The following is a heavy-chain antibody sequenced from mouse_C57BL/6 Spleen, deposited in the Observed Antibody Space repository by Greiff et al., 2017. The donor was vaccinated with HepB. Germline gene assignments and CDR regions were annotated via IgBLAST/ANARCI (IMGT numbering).Heavy chain of an antibody. CDR3: ARRGLYYGSSYGYFDV. CDR1: GYTFTSYW. V-gene: IGHV1-64*01. D-gene: IGHD1-1*01. Sequence: QVQLQQSGAELVKPGASVKLSCKASGYTFTSYWMHWVKQRPGQGLEWIGMIHPNSGSTNYNEKFKSKATLTVDKSSSTAYMQLSSLTSEDSEVYYCARRGLYYGSSYGYFDVWGTGTTVTVSS. J-gene: IGHJ1*03. CDR2: IHPNSGST.